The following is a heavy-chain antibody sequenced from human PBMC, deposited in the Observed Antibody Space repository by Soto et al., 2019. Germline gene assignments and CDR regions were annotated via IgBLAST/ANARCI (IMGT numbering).Heavy chain of an antibody. V-gene: IGHV3-23*01. Sequence: GGSLRLSCVASGFSFSTHAMTWARQAPGKGLEWVSVISAGSGNAYYAESVKGRFTVSRDNSKNTLWLQLDSLRVEDTGLYYCARQKLKSSTWCGSLDSWGQGTLVTVSS. D-gene: IGHD2-15*01. CDR1: GFSFSTHA. J-gene: IGHJ4*02. CDR3: ARQKLKSSTWCGSLDS. CDR2: ISAGSGNA.